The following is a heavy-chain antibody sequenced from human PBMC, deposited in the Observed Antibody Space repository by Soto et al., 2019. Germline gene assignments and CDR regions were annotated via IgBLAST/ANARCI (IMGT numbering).Heavy chain of an antibody. CDR2: IKQDGSEK. CDR3: AGEGSRDIVVVPAAIATSPRYNWFDP. V-gene: IGHV3-7*01. J-gene: IGHJ5*02. CDR1: GFTFSSYW. D-gene: IGHD2-2*01. Sequence: GGSLRLSCAASGFTFSSYWMSWVRQAPGKGLEWVANIKQDGSEKYYVDSVKGRFTISRDNAKNSLYLQMNSLRAEDTAVYYCAGEGSRDIVVVPAAIATSPRYNWFDPWGQGTLVTVSS.